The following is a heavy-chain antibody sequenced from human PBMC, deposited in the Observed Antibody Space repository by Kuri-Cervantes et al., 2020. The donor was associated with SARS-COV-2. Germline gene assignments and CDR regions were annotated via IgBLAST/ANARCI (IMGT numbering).Heavy chain of an antibody. J-gene: IGHJ6*02. CDR3: ARWEEADYYGMDV. CDR1: GYTFTSYG. CDR2: ISAYNGNT. Sequence: ASVKVSCKASGYTFTSYGISWVRQAPGQGLEWMGWISAYNGNTNYAQKPQGRATMTTDTSTSTAYMELRSLRSDDTAVYYCARWEEADYYGMDVWGQGTTVTVSS. D-gene: IGHD1-26*01. V-gene: IGHV1-18*04.